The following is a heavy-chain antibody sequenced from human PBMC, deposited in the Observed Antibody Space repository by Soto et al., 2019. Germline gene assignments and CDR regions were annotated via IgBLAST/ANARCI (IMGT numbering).Heavy chain of an antibody. CDR1: GFTVSSYR. CDR2: IYSAGSA. CDR3: ARVHRSSYHYFDY. V-gene: IGHV3-66*01. J-gene: IGHJ4*02. Sequence: GESLKISCAASGFTVSSYRMSWVRQVPGKGLEWVSVIYSAGSADFADSVKGRFTMSRDNSKNTLYLQMSSLRAEDTAVYYCARVHRSSYHYFDYWVQGTLVTVSS. D-gene: IGHD6-13*01.